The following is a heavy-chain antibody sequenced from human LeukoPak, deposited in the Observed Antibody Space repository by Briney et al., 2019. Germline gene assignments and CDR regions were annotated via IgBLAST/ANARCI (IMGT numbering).Heavy chain of an antibody. J-gene: IGHJ4*02. CDR3: AREPEYCSSTSCYGLYDY. CDR1: GGSISSSSYY. Sequence: SETPSLTCTVSGGSISSSSYYWGWIRQPPGKGLEWIGSIYYSGSTYYNPSLKSRVTISVDTSKNQFSLKLSSVTAADTAVYYCAREPEYCSSTSCYGLYDYWGQGTLVTVSS. D-gene: IGHD2-2*01. V-gene: IGHV4-39*07. CDR2: IYYSGST.